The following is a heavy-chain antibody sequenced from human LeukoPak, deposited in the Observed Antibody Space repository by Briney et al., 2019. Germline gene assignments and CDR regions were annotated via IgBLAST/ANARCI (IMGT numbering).Heavy chain of an antibody. Sequence: GGSLRLSCAASGFPFSSYAMNWVRQAPGKGLEWVSIIFGSGDTTYYADSVKGRFTVSRDNSKNMLYLQMNNLRPEDTATYYCAKRNTMVRGGPCFDYWGQGLMVTVSS. D-gene: IGHD3-10*01. V-gene: IGHV3-23*01. CDR2: IFGSGDTT. CDR3: AKRNTMVRGGPCFDY. CDR1: GFPFSSYA. J-gene: IGHJ4*02.